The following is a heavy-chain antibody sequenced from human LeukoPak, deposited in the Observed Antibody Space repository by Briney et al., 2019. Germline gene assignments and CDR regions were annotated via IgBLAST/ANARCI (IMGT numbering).Heavy chain of an antibody. CDR1: GFTFSSYA. V-gene: IGHV3-30-3*02. CDR3: AKPGEELPFDY. D-gene: IGHD1-26*01. CDR2: ISYDGSNK. Sequence: PGGSLRLSCAASGFTFSSYAMHWVRQAPGKGLEWVAVISYDGSNKYYADSVKGRFTISRDNSKNTLYLQMNSLRAEDTAVYYCAKPGEELPFDYWGQGTLVTVSS. J-gene: IGHJ4*02.